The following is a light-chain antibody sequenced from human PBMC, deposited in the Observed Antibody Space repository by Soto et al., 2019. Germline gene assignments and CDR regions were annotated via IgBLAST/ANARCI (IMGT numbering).Light chain of an antibody. CDR3: QKRSNWPIT. CDR1: QSVSSY. Sequence: EIVLTQSPATLSLSPGERATLSCRASQSVSSYLAWYQQKPGQAPRLLIYDASNRATGIPARFSGSGSGTDFTLTISSLEPEDFAVYYCQKRSNWPITFGQGTRREIK. V-gene: IGKV3-11*01. CDR2: DAS. J-gene: IGKJ5*01.